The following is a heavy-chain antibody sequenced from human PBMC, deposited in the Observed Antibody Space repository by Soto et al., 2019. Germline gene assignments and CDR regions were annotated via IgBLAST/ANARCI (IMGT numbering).Heavy chain of an antibody. V-gene: IGHV1-18*04. J-gene: IGHJ5*02. CDR1: DYTLSPYG. Sequence: ASVKVSCKASDYTLSPYGISGVRQAPRKGLEWMGWISAYNGNTNYAQKLQGRVTMTTDTSTSTAYMELRSVRSDDTAVYYCARVDEIEYSSSFSWFDPWGQGTLVTVSS. D-gene: IGHD6-6*01. CDR3: ARVDEIEYSSSFSWFDP. CDR2: ISAYNGNT.